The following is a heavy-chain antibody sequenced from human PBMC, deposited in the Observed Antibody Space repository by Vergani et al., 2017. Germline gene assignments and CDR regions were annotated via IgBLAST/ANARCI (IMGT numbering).Heavy chain of an antibody. CDR3: ARIVGDGSSGFDY. CDR2: IFSNDEK. CDR1: GFSLSNARMG. J-gene: IGHJ4*02. D-gene: IGHD6-6*01. V-gene: IGHV2-26*01. Sequence: KESGPVLVKPTETLTLTCTVPGFSLSNARMGVSWIRQPPGKALEWLAHIFSNDEKSYSTSLKSRLTISKDTSKSQVVLTMTNLDPVDTATYYGARIVGDGSSGFDYWGQGTLVTVSS.